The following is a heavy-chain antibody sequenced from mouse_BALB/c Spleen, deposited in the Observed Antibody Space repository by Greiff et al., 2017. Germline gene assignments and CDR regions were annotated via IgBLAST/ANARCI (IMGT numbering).Heavy chain of an antibody. CDR3: ARDLGNYGWAMDY. D-gene: IGHD2-1*01. Sequence: QVQLQQSGPGLVAPSQSLSITCTVSGFSLTSYGVHWVRQPPGKGLEWLGVIWAGGSTNYNSALMSRLSISKDNSKSQVFLKMNSLQTDDTAMYYCARDLGNYGWAMDYWGQGTSVTVSS. V-gene: IGHV2-9*02. CDR1: GFSLTSYG. J-gene: IGHJ4*01. CDR2: IWAGGST.